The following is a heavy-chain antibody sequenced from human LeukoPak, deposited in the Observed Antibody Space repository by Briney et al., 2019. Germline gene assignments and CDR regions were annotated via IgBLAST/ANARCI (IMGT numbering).Heavy chain of an antibody. V-gene: IGHV4-34*01. D-gene: IGHD3-22*01. Sequence: SETLSLTCAVYGGSFSGYYWSWIRQPPGKGLEWIGEINHSGSTNYNPSLKSRVTISVDTSKNQFSLKLSSVTAADTAVYYCARGRRYYYDSSGYSADYWGQGTLVTVSS. J-gene: IGHJ4*02. CDR3: ARGRRYYYDSSGYSADY. CDR1: GGSFSGYY. CDR2: INHSGST.